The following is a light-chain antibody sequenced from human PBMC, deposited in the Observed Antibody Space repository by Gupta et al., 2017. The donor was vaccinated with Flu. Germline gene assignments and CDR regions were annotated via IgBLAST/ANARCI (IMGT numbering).Light chain of an antibody. Sequence: QSVLTQPPSASGTPGQRVNISCSGSSSNIVSNYVYWYQQHPGTTPKLLIYRNNRRTSGVPGRFSGSKSGTSASLASSGLRSEDEADYYCAAWDDILSGVVFGGGTKLTVL. J-gene: IGLJ2*01. CDR3: AAWDDILSGVV. V-gene: IGLV1-47*01. CDR2: RNN. CDR1: SSNIVSNY.